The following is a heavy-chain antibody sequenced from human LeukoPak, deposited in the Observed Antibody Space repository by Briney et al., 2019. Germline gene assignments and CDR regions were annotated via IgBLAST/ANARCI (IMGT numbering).Heavy chain of an antibody. CDR3: ARDRRGAYIYGALDY. Sequence: KPGGSLRLSCAASGFTFSDYYMSWIRQAPGKGLEWVSYISSSSSYTNYADSVKGRFTISRDNAKNSLYLQMNSLRAEDTAVYFCARDRRGAYIYGALDYWGQGTLVTVSS. CDR1: GFTFSDYY. CDR2: ISSSSSYT. D-gene: IGHD5-18*01. V-gene: IGHV3-11*05. J-gene: IGHJ4*02.